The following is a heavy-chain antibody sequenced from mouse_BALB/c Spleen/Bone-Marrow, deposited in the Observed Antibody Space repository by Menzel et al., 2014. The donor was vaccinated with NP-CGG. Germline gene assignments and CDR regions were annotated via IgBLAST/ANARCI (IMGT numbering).Heavy chain of an antibody. CDR3: ARLDGYYPYYAMDY. CDR1: GYAFSSYW. V-gene: IGHV1-80*01. Sequence: QVQLQQSGAELVRPGSSVKISCKASGYAFSSYWMNWVKQRPGQGLEWIGQIYPGDGDTNYNGKFKGKATLTADKSSSTAYVQLSSLTSEDSAVYFCARLDGYYPYYAMDYWVKEPQSPSPQ. D-gene: IGHD2-3*01. J-gene: IGHJ4*01. CDR2: IYPGDGDT.